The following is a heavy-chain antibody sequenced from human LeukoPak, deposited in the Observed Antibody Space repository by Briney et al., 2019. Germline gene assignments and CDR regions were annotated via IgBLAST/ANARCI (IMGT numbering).Heavy chain of an antibody. D-gene: IGHD4-17*01. J-gene: IGHJ5*02. CDR3: ALHINGDHESRFDP. V-gene: IGHV3-23*01. Sequence: GGSLRLSCAASGFTFSSYGMSWVRQAPGKGLEWVSAISGSGGSTYYADSVKGRFTISRDNSKNTLYLQMNSLRAEDTAVYYCALHINGDHESRFDPWGQGTLVTVSS. CDR2: ISGSGGST. CDR1: GFTFSSYG.